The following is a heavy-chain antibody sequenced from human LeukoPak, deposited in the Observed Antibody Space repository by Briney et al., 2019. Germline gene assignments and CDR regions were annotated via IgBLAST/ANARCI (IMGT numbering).Heavy chain of an antibody. CDR1: GFTFSGYA. V-gene: IGHV3-30-3*01. Sequence: PGGSLRLSCAASGFTFSGYAMHWVRQAPGKGLEWVAVISYDGSNKYYADSVKGRFTISRDNSKNTLYLQMNSLRAEDTAVYYCGGMDVWGQGTTVTVSS. J-gene: IGHJ6*02. CDR2: ISYDGSNK. CDR3: GGMDV.